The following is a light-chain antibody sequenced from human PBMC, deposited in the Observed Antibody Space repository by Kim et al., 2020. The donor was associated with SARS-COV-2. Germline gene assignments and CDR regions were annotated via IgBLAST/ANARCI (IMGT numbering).Light chain of an antibody. CDR2: DAA. CDR3: QKYDVAPYT. V-gene: IGKV1-27*01. J-gene: IGKJ2*01. Sequence: SAAVGDSGTITCRASQGIYKYLACYQQKPGKVAKLLIYDAATVQSGFPSRFRGRGSGTSFTLTISSLQPEDVATHYCQKYDVAPYTFGQGTKREI. CDR1: QGIYKY.